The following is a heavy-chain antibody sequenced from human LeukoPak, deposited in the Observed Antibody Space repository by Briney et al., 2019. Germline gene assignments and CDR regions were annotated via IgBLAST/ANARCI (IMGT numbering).Heavy chain of an antibody. J-gene: IGHJ4*02. D-gene: IGHD6-6*01. CDR2: INHSGST. Sequence: KPSETLSLTCAVYGGTFSGYYWSWIRQPPGKGLEWIGEINHSGSTNYNPSLKSRVTISVDTSKNQFSLKLSSVTAADTAVYYCARPRYSSSSPYDYWGQGTLVTVSS. CDR3: ARPRYSSSSPYDY. CDR1: GGTFSGYY. V-gene: IGHV4-34*01.